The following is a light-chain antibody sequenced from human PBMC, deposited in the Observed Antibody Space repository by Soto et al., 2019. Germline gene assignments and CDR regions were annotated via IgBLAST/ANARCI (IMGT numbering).Light chain of an antibody. J-gene: IGKJ5*01. V-gene: IGKV3-11*01. CDR1: QNINNNY. CDR3: QQRTNWAIT. Sequence: VLTQSPGTLSLSPGGRATLSCRASQNINNNYLAWYQHKPGQAPRLLIFDASNRATGIPARFSGSGSGTDFTLTISSLEPEDFAVYFCQQRTNWAITFGQGTRLEIK. CDR2: DAS.